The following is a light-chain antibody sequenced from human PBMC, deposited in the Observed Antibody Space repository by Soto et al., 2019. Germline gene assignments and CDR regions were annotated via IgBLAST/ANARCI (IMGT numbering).Light chain of an antibody. CDR3: QQYGSWT. Sequence: EIVLMQSPGTLSLSPGEGATLSCRASQSVNNNYLAWYQQKPGQAPRLLIYGASNRAAGIPDRFSGSGSGTDFTLTISRLEPEDFAVYYCQQYGSWTFGQGTKVEIK. V-gene: IGKV3-20*01. CDR1: QSVNNNY. CDR2: GAS. J-gene: IGKJ1*01.